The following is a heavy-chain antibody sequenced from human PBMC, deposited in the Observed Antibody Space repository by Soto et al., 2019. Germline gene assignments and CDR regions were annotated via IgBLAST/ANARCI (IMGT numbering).Heavy chain of an antibody. CDR3: ARTLIAVAGDQFIWFDP. Sequence: PSGTLSLTCTVSGGSISSYYWSWIRQPPGKGLEWIGYIYYSGSTNYNPSLKSRVTISVDTSKNQFSLKLSSVTAADTAVYYCARTLIAVAGDQFIWFDPWGQGTLVTVSS. CDR2: IYYSGST. D-gene: IGHD6-19*01. J-gene: IGHJ5*02. CDR1: GGSISSYY. V-gene: IGHV4-59*01.